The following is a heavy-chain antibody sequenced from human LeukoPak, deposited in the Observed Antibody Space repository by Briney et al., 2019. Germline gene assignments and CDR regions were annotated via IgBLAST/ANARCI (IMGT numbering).Heavy chain of an antibody. CDR3: ARGDFGYYDSSPSLGFDY. CDR2: IYYSGST. V-gene: IGHV4-39*07. J-gene: IGHJ4*02. D-gene: IGHD3-22*01. Sequence: PSETLSLTCTVSGGSISSSSYYWGWIRQPPGKGLEWIGSIYYSGSTNYNPSLKSRVTMSVDTSKNQFSLKLSSVTAADTAVYYCARGDFGYYDSSPSLGFDYWGQGTLVTVSS. CDR1: GGSISSSSYY.